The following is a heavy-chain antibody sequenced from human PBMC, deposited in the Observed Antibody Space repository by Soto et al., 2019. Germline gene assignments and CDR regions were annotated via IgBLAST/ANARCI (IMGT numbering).Heavy chain of an antibody. J-gene: IGHJ4*02. D-gene: IGHD6-13*01. V-gene: IGHV1-69*01. CDR1: GATFSSYR. CDR2: IVPIYRTA. Sequence: QVQLVQSGAEVKKPGSSVKVSGKASGATFSSYRINWVRQAPGQGTEWVGGIVPIYRTADYAQKFQGRGNITADESARTSYMELRSLKYQVTAVYYCVRDSGAKLSSSWGQGTLVTVSS. CDR3: VRDSGAKLSSS.